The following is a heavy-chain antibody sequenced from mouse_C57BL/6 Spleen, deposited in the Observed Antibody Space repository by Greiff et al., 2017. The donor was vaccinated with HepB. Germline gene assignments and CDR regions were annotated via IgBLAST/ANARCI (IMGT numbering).Heavy chain of an antibody. CDR2: ICGDGST. CDR1: GVSFTSYG. CDR3: AKQGLRGYFDY. Sequence: QVQLKESGPGLVAPSQRLSITCTVSGVSFTSYGLSWVRQPPGKGLGWLGGICGDGSTNYHSALISRLSISTDNSTSQVFLKLNSLQTDDTATYYCAKQGLRGYFDYWGQGTTLTVSS. D-gene: IGHD3-3*01. V-gene: IGHV2-3*01. J-gene: IGHJ2*01.